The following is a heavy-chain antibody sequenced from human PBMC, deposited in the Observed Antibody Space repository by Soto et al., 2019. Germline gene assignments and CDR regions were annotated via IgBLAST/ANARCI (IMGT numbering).Heavy chain of an antibody. Sequence: EVQLVESGGGLVQPGGSLRLSCAASGFTFSTYWMTWVRQAPGKGLEWVANIKQDGSEKYYVDSVKGRFTISRDNAKNSVSLQLNSLRAEDTAMYYCGRARGVSVGGDSWGQGTLVTVSS. J-gene: IGHJ4*02. CDR1: GFTFSTYW. V-gene: IGHV3-7*05. CDR3: GRARGVSVGGDS. CDR2: IKQDGSEK. D-gene: IGHD1-26*01.